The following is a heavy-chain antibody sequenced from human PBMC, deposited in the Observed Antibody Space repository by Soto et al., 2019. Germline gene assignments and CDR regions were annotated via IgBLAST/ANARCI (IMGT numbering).Heavy chain of an antibody. D-gene: IGHD3-3*01. CDR2: IYPGDSDT. CDR1: GYSFTSYW. J-gene: IGHJ6*02. Sequence: PGESLKISCKGSGYSFTSYWIGWVRQMPGKGLEWMGIIYPGDSDTRYSPSFQGPVTIFADKSISTAYLQWSSLKASDTAMYYCARFSDYYCWSGYYRLSYYYYGMDVWGQGTTVTVSS. CDR3: ARFSDYYCWSGYYRLSYYYYGMDV. V-gene: IGHV5-51*01.